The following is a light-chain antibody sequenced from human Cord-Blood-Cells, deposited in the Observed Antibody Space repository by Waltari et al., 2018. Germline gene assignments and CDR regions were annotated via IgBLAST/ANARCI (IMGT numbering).Light chain of an antibody. V-gene: IGLV2-8*01. CDR1: SSHVGVSNS. CDR3: SSYAGSNNFV. CDR2: EVS. Sequence: SALTQPPSASVSPGQSVTISCTGTSSHVGVSNSVSWYQQHPGKAPKLMIYEVSKRHSGVPDRFSGSKSGNTASLTVSGLQAEDEADYYCSSYAGSNNFVFGTGTKVTVL. J-gene: IGLJ1*01.